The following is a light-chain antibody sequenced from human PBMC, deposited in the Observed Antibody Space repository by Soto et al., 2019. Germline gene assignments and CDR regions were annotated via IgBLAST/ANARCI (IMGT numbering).Light chain of an antibody. V-gene: IGKV3-15*01. CDR3: HQYSNWPPWT. Sequence: IVMTHSPAPLSVSPGERATLSCRASQSLSGNLAWYQQKPGQAPRLLIYRASTRATGVPARFSASGSGTEFTLTISSRQSEDSAVYYCHQYSNWPPWTFGPGTKVDI. CDR1: QSLSGN. J-gene: IGKJ1*01. CDR2: RAS.